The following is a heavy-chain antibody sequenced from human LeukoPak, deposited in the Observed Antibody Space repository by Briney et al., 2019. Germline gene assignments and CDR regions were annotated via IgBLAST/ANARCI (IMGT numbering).Heavy chain of an antibody. V-gene: IGHV4-59*08. CDR1: GGSISSYY. CDR2: IYYSGST. J-gene: IGHJ4*02. CDR3: ARSTGRDGYNFGY. D-gene: IGHD5-24*01. Sequence: PSETLSLTCTVSGGSISSYYWSWIRQFPGKGLEWIGYIYYSGSTDYNPSLKGRVTISVDTSKSQFTLKLSSVTAADTAVYYCARSTGRDGYNFGYWGQGTLVTVSS.